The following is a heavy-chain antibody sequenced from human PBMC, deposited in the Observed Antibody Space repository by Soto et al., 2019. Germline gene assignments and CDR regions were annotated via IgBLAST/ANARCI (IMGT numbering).Heavy chain of an antibody. D-gene: IGHD3-22*01. CDR1: GGTFSRHA. V-gene: IGHV1-69*01. Sequence: QVQLVQSGAEVGKPGSSVKVSCKASGGTFSRHAISWVRQAPGQGLEWMGGIIPIFGTANHAQKFQGRVTIIAAESTSTVYMELSSLRSEDTAIYYCARGWGYDSTDYYYAYWGQGTLVIVSS. J-gene: IGHJ4*02. CDR2: IIPIFGTA. CDR3: ARGWGYDSTDYYYAY.